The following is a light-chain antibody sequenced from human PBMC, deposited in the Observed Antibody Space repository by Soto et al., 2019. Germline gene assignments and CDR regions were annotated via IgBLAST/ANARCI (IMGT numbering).Light chain of an antibody. CDR2: AAS. Sequence: DIQMTQSPSSVSASVGDTVTITCRASQDIGSWLAWFQQKPGRAPKLLIYAASSLQSGVPSRLSGSGSGADFTLTISSLQPEDFATYYCQQANSFPLTFGGGTKVDIK. CDR1: QDIGSW. J-gene: IGKJ4*01. V-gene: IGKV1-12*01. CDR3: QQANSFPLT.